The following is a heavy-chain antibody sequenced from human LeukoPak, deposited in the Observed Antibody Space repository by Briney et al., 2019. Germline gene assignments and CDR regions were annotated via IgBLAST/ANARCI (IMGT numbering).Heavy chain of an antibody. J-gene: IGHJ4*02. D-gene: IGHD3-3*01. CDR1: GYTFTSYA. CDR2: INTNTGNP. V-gene: IGHV7-4-1*02. CDR3: ARVTIPGHYDFWSGYLFAFDY. Sequence: ASVKVSCKASGYTFTSYAMNWVRQAPGQGLEWMGWINTNTGNPTYAQGFTGRFVFSLDTSVGTAYLQISSLKAEDTAVYYCARVTIPGHYDFWSGYLFAFDYWGQGTLVTVSS.